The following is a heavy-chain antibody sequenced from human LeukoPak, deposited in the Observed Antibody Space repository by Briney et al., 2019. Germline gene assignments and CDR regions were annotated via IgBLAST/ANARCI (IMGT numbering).Heavy chain of an antibody. Sequence: SETLSLTCTVSGGSISSYYWSWIRQPPGKGLEWIGYIYYSGSTNYNPSLKSRVTISVDTSKNQFSLKLSSVTAADTAVYYCARVRGGFSDYWGQGTLVTVSS. J-gene: IGHJ4*02. CDR2: IYYSGST. CDR1: GGSISSYY. D-gene: IGHD3-3*01. V-gene: IGHV4-59*12. CDR3: ARVRGGFSDY.